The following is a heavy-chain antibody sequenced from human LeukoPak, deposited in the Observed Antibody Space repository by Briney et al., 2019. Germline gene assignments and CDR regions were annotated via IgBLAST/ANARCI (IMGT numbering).Heavy chain of an antibody. CDR2: IGTAGDT. J-gene: IGHJ4*02. Sequence: GGSLRLSCAASEFTFSSYDMHWVRQATGKGLEWVSAIGTAGDTYYPGSVKGRFTISRENAKNSLYLQMNSLRAGDTAVYYCARASGSSGVLDYWGQGTLVTVSS. D-gene: IGHD1-26*01. CDR3: ARASGSSGVLDY. CDR1: EFTFSSYD. V-gene: IGHV3-13*01.